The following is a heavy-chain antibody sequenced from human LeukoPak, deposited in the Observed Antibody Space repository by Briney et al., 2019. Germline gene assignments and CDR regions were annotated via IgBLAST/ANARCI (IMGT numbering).Heavy chain of an antibody. CDR3: ARDDYRGVTNFDP. CDR1: GGSISPYF. CDR2: ISYSGST. J-gene: IGHJ5*02. V-gene: IGHV4-59*01. Sequence: SETLSLTCTVSGGSISPYFWSWMRQTPGKGLEWIGYISYSGSTNYNPALKSRVTISVDTSKNQFSLQLTSVTAADTAVYYCARDDYRGVTNFDPWGQGTLVTVSS. D-gene: IGHD3-10*01.